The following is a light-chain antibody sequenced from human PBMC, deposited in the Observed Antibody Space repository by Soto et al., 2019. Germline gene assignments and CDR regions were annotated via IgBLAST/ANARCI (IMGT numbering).Light chain of an antibody. J-gene: IGKJ5*01. V-gene: IGKV3-11*01. CDR1: QSVSSY. CDR2: DAS. CDR3: QHRSNWPT. Sequence: EIVLTQSPGTLSFSPGERAILSCRASQSVSSYLAWYQQKPGQAPRLLIYDASNRATGIPARFSGSGSGTDFTLTISTPEPEDFAVYFCQHRSNWPTFGQGTRLEIK.